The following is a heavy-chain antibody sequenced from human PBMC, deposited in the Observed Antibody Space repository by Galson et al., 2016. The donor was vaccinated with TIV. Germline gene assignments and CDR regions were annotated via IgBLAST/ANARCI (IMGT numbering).Heavy chain of an antibody. D-gene: IGHD5-24*01. J-gene: IGHJ6*02. Sequence: CAISGDSVSSNSAAWNWIRQSPSRGLEWLGRTYYRSEWHSDYAVSVRSRIVIKADRSKNQFFLQLNSVTPEDTAVYFCARGRSGYNSTYYYYGMDVWGQGTTVSVSS. CDR2: TYYRSEWHS. V-gene: IGHV6-1*01. CDR1: GDSVSSNSAA. CDR3: ARGRSGYNSTYYYYGMDV.